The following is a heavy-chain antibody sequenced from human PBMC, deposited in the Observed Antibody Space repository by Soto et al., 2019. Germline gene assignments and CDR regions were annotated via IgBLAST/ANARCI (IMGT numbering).Heavy chain of an antibody. Sequence: PSDTLSRTCTVSGDSISRGAYYWTWIRQHPGKGQERIGYISNSGITYYNPSLKSRLTISLVTSENQFSLKLTSVTAADTVMYYCARARQYYYCEFDPWGQGTLVTVSS. CDR2: ISNSGIT. V-gene: IGHV4-31*03. CDR3: ARARQYYYCEFDP. D-gene: IGHD2-21*01. J-gene: IGHJ5*02. CDR1: GDSISRGAYY.